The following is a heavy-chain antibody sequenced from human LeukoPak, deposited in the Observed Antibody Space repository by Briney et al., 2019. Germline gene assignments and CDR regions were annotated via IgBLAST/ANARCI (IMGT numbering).Heavy chain of an antibody. V-gene: IGHV3-48*03. D-gene: IGHD7-27*01. Sequence: QAGGSLRLSCAASGFTFSSYEMNWVRQAPGKGLEWVSYISHTGTTMYYADSVKGRFTLSRDNARNSLYLQMNSLRAEDTAVYYCARGHWGLDSWGQGTLVSVSS. J-gene: IGHJ4*02. CDR2: ISHTGTTM. CDR1: GFTFSSYE. CDR3: ARGHWGLDS.